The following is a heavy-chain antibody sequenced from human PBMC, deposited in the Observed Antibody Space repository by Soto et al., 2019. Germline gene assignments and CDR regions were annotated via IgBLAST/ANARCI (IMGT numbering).Heavy chain of an antibody. J-gene: IGHJ2*01. D-gene: IGHD5-12*01. CDR2: IYYSGGT. Sequence: QVQLQESGPGLVKPSQTLSLTCTVSGGSISSGGYYWSWIRQHPGKGLEWIGYIYYSGGTYYNPSLKSRVTRSVDTSKNQFALKLSSVTAADTAVYYCARDPYPHSGYDPNWYFDLWGRGTLVTVSS. CDR1: GGSISSGGYY. V-gene: IGHV4-31*03. CDR3: ARDPYPHSGYDPNWYFDL.